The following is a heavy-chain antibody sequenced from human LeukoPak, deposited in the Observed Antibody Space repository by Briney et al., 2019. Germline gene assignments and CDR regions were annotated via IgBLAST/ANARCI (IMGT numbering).Heavy chain of an antibody. D-gene: IGHD6-19*01. CDR1: GFTFSSYA. V-gene: IGHV3-23*01. CDR3: AKDRFSYSSGWFDY. J-gene: IGHJ4*02. Sequence: PAGGSLRLSCAASGFTFSSYAMSWVRQAPGKGMEWVSAISGSGGSTYYADSVKGRFTISRDNSKNTLYLQMNSLRAEDTAVYYCAKDRFSYSSGWFDYWGQGTLVTVSS. CDR2: ISGSGGST.